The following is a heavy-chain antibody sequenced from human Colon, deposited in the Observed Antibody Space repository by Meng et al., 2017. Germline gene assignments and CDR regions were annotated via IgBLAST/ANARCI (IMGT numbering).Heavy chain of an antibody. D-gene: IGHD3-10*01. CDR2: IHYSGSR. CDR1: GGSVSSASYY. CDR3: ARFYGSGTFEVHDY. Sequence: VQPEEAGPGLAGPSETLSLPCNGSGGSVSSASYYWSWIRQPPGKGLEWIGLIHYSGSRNYNPSLKSRVTMSVDTSKNQVSLRLTSVTAADTAVYYCARFYGSGTFEVHDYWGQGTLVTVSS. V-gene: IGHV4-61*01. J-gene: IGHJ4*02.